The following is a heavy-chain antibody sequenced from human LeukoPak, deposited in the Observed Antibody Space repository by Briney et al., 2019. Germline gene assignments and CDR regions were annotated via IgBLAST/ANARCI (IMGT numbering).Heavy chain of an antibody. CDR3: ASSTMIVTDAFDI. D-gene: IGHD3-22*01. CDR1: GGSFSGYY. V-gene: IGHV4-34*01. Sequence: SETLSLTCAVYGGSFSGYYWSWIRQPPGKGLEWIGEINHSGSTNYNPSLKSRVTISVDTSKNQFSLKLSSVTAADTAVYYCASSTMIVTDAFDIWGQGTMVTVSS. J-gene: IGHJ3*02. CDR2: INHSGST.